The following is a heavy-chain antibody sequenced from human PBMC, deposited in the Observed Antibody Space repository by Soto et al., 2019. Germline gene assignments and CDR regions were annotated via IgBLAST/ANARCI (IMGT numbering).Heavy chain of an antibody. J-gene: IGHJ6*02. D-gene: IGHD2-2*01. CDR3: ARDGAYLGNIVLVPAATYYYYGMDV. CDR2: ISYDGSNK. Sequence: QVQLVESGGGVVQPGRSLRLSCAASGFTFSSYAMHWVRQAPGKGLEWVAVISYDGSNKYYADSVKGRFTISRDNSKNTLYLQMNSLRAEDTAVYYCARDGAYLGNIVLVPAATYYYYGMDVWGQGTTVTVSS. CDR1: GFTFSSYA. V-gene: IGHV3-30-3*01.